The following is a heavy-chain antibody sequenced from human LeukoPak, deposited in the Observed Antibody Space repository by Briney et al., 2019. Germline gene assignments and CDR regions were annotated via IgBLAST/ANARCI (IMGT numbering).Heavy chain of an antibody. Sequence: GRSLRLSCAASGFTFSSYWMHWVRQAPGKGLVWVSRVNSDGSRAANADSVKGRFTISRDNAKNTLYLQMNSLRAEDTAVYYCARAIGTWNDAYFDYWGQGTLVTVSS. V-gene: IGHV3-74*01. J-gene: IGHJ4*02. CDR1: GFTFSSYW. CDR2: VNSDGSRA. CDR3: ARAIGTWNDAYFDY. D-gene: IGHD1-1*01.